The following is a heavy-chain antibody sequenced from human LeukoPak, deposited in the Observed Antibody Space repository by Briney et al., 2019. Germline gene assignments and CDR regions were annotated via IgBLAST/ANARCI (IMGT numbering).Heavy chain of an antibody. J-gene: IGHJ5*02. Sequence: ASVKVSCKASGGTFSSYAISWVRQAPGQGLEWMGGIIPIFGTANYAQKFQGRVTITTDESTSTAYMELNSLRSEDTAVYYCAREAYYDILTGYYNVRWFDPWGQGTLVTVSS. CDR2: IIPIFGTA. D-gene: IGHD3-9*01. V-gene: IGHV1-69*05. CDR1: GGTFSSYA. CDR3: AREAYYDILTGYYNVRWFDP.